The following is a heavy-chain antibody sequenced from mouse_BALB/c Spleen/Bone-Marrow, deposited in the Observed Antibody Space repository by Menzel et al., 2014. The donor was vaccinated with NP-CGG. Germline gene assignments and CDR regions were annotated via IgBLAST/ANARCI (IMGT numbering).Heavy chain of an antibody. CDR1: GFNIKDTY. V-gene: IGHV14-3*02. CDR2: IDPANGYT. J-gene: IGHJ4*01. D-gene: IGHD1-1*01. CDR3: ASGTTVFSYYAIDY. Sequence: EVKLLESGAELVKPGASDKLSCTASGFNIKDTYMHWVKQRPEQGMEWIGRIDPANGYTKFDPKFQGQATITGDTSSNTAYLQLSSLTSEDPVVYYCASGTTVFSYYAIDYLGQGTSVTVSS.